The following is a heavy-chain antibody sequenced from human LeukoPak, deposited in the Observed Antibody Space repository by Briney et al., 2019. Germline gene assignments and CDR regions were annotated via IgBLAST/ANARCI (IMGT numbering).Heavy chain of an antibody. D-gene: IGHD3-3*01. CDR2: ITSFGSDI. CDR3: ARAHDFWSGYGGNYMDV. V-gene: IGHV3-21*01. CDR1: GFSFRTHS. Sequence: GGSLGLSCAASGFSFRTHSMKWVRQAPGKGLEWVSSITSFGSDIYYADSVKGRFTISRDDGKNSLYLQMNSLGAEDSAVYYCARAHDFWSGYGGNYMDVWGKGTTVTVSS. J-gene: IGHJ6*03.